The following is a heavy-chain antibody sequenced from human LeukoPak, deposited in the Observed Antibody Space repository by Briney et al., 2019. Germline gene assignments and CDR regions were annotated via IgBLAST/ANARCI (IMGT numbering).Heavy chain of an antibody. V-gene: IGHV3-74*01. CDR2: INSDGSST. Sequence: GGSLRLSCAASGFIFSTYWMHWVRQGPGKGLVWVSRINSDGSSTNYADSVKGRFTTSRDHAKNTLYLQMNSLRAEDTAVYYCARASYDFWSGYLGNLDYWGQGTLVTVSS. J-gene: IGHJ4*02. D-gene: IGHD3-3*01. CDR1: GFIFSTYW. CDR3: ARASYDFWSGYLGNLDY.